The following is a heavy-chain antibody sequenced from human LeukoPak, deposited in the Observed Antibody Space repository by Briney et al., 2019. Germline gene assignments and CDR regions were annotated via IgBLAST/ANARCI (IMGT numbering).Heavy chain of an antibody. CDR2: IYYSGST. Sequence: SETLSLTCTVSGDSISSYYWGWIRQPPGKGLEWIGYIYYSGSTNYNPSLKSRVTISVDTSKNQFSLKLSSVTAADTAVYYCARAGNDILTGYFHYFDYWGQGTLVTVSS. V-gene: IGHV4-59*01. CDR1: GDSISSYY. J-gene: IGHJ4*02. CDR3: ARAGNDILTGYFHYFDY. D-gene: IGHD3-9*01.